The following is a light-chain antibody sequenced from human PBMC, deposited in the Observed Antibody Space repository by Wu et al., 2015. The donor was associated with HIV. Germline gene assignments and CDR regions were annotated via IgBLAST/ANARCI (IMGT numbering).Light chain of an antibody. CDR1: QSVTSNY. CDR2: GAS. V-gene: IGKV3-20*01. CDR3: QQYGSSPQT. J-gene: IGKJ1*01. Sequence: EIVLTQSPGTLSLSPGERATLSCRASQSVTSNYLAWYQHKPGQAPRLLIYGASTRATGIPDRFRGSGSGSATDFTLTISRLEPEDFAVYYCQQYGSSPQTFGQGTKVEI.